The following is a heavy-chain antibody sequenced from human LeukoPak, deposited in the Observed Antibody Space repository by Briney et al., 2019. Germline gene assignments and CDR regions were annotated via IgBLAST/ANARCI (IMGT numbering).Heavy chain of an antibody. J-gene: IGHJ4*02. V-gene: IGHV3-11*04. CDR2: ISSSGSTI. CDR1: GFTFSDYY. D-gene: IGHD3-3*01. CDR3: ARVGTYYDFWSGYFYLFDY. Sequence: GGSLRLSCAASGFTFSDYYMSWIRQAPGKGLEWVSYISSSGSTIYYADSVKGRFTISRDNAKNSLYLQMNSLRAEDTAVYYCARVGTYYDFWSGYFYLFDYWGQGTLVTVSS.